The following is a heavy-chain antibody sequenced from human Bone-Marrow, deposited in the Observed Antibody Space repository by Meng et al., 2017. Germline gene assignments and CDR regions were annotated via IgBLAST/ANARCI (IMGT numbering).Heavy chain of an antibody. J-gene: IGHJ4*02. D-gene: IGHD6-19*01. V-gene: IGHV4-34*01. Sequence: SETLSLTCAVYGGSFSGYYWSWIRQPPGKGLEWIGEINHSGSTNYNPSLESRVTISVDTSKNQFSLKLSSVTAADTAVYYCARVTRMYSSGWPRLDYWGQGTLVTVSS. CDR3: ARVTRMYSSGWPRLDY. CDR2: INHSGST. CDR1: GGSFSGYY.